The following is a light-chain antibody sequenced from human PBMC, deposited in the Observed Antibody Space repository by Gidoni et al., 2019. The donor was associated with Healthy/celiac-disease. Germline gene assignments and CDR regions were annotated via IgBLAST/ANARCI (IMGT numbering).Light chain of an antibody. CDR3: QQRSNWPPT. Sequence: IVLTHSPATLSLSPGDRATLACRASQSVSSYLAWYQQKPGQAPRLLIYAASNRATGIPARFSGSGSGTDFTLTISSLEPEDFAVYYCQQRSNWPPTFGQXTNVEIK. J-gene: IGKJ1*01. CDR1: QSVSSY. V-gene: IGKV3-11*01. CDR2: AAS.